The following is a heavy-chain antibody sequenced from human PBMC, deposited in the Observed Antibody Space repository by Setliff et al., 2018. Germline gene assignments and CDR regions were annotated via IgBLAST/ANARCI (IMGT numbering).Heavy chain of an antibody. CDR2: INPNSGGT. V-gene: IGHV1-2*04. CDR1: GYTFTGYY. Sequence: GASVKVSCKASGYTFTGYYMHWVRQAPGQGLEWMGWINPNSGGTNYAQKFQGWVTMTRDTSISTAYMELSRLRSDDTAVYYCARGERIQLWLGSEAVSDWFDPWGQGTLVTVSS. J-gene: IGHJ5*02. D-gene: IGHD5-18*01. CDR3: ARGERIQLWLGSEAVSDWFDP.